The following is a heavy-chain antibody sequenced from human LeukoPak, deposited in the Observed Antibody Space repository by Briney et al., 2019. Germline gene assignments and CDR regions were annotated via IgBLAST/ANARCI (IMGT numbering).Heavy chain of an antibody. CDR3: AKGPVDTSAYYRGLGY. CDR1: GFTFSSYA. D-gene: IGHD3-22*01. V-gene: IGHV3-23*01. J-gene: IGHJ4*02. CDR2: ISGSGGST. Sequence: GGSLRLSCAASGFTFSSYAMSWVRQAPGKGLEWISAISGSGGSTYYADSVKGWFTISRDNSKNTVFLQMNSLRVDDTAVYYCAKGPVDTSAYYRGLGYWGQGTLVTVSS.